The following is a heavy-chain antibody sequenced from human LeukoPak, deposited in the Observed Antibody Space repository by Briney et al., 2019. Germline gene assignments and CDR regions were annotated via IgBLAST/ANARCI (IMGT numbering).Heavy chain of an antibody. J-gene: IGHJ5*02. CDR3: ARDGAPIAAALTWSDP. Sequence: ASVKVSCKASGYTFTSYGISWVRQAPGQGLEWMGWISAYNGNTNYAQKLQGRVTMTTDTSTSTAYMELRSLRSDDTAVYYCARDGAPIAAALTWSDPWGQGTLVTVSS. CDR1: GYTFTSYG. CDR2: ISAYNGNT. V-gene: IGHV1-18*01. D-gene: IGHD6-13*01.